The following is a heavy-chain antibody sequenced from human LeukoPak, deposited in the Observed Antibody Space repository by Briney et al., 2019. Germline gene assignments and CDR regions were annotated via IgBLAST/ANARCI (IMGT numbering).Heavy chain of an antibody. V-gene: IGHV3-53*01. CDR2: LYIGGNT. J-gene: IGHJ4*02. CDR1: GLSVSNNY. Sequence: PGGSLGLSCVASGLSVSNNYMNWVRQAPGEGLEWVSALYIGGNTYYVDSVRGRFTISRDNSKNTLYLQMNSLRAEDTAIYYCMAAAGYNYGQCWGQGTLVTVSS. D-gene: IGHD5-18*01. CDR3: MAAAGYNYGQC.